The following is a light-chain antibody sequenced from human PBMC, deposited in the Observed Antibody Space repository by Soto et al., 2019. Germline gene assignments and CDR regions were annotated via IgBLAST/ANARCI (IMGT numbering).Light chain of an antibody. Sequence: QSALTQVRSVSGSPGQSVTISCTGTSRDIGGYNHVSWYQQHPGKAPKLIIYDVTNRPPGVSNRFSGSKSGNTASLTISGLQTEDEADYYCSSYTFSTLVFATGTKLTVL. CDR2: DVT. CDR3: SSYTFSTLV. J-gene: IGLJ1*01. CDR1: SRDIGGYNH. V-gene: IGLV2-14*03.